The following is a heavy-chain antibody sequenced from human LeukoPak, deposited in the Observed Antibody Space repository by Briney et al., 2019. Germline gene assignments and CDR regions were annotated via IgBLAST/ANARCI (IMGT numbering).Heavy chain of an antibody. D-gene: IGHD3-22*01. J-gene: IGHJ4*02. CDR1: GYTFTSYY. CDR3: ARGLGKYYYDIQFDY. V-gene: IGHV1-46*01. Sequence: ASVKVSCKASGYTFTSYYMHWVRQAPGQGLEWMGLINPSGGSTSYAQKFQGRVTMTRDTSTSTVYMELSSLRSEDTAVYYCARGLGKYYYDIQFDYWGQGTLVTVSS. CDR2: INPSGGST.